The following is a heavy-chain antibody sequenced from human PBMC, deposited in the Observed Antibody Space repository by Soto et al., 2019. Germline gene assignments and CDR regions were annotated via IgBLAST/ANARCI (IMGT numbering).Heavy chain of an antibody. CDR1: GGSISSYY. CDR3: ARVRVQQLPHNWFDP. D-gene: IGHD6-13*01. CDR2: IYYSGST. Sequence: PSETLSLTCTVSGGSISSYYWSWIRQPPGKGLEWIGYIYYSGSTNYNPSLKSRVTISVDTSKNQFSLKLSSVTAADTAVYYCARVRVQQLPHNWFDPWGQGTLVTVSS. J-gene: IGHJ5*02. V-gene: IGHV4-59*12.